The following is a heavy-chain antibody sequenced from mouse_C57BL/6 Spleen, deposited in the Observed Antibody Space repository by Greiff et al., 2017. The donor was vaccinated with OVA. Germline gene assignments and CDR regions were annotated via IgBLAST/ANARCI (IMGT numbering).Heavy chain of an antibody. Sequence: EVQVVESGGGLVKPGGSLKLSCAASGFTFSDYGMHWVRQAPEKGLEWVAYISSGSSTIYYADTVKGRFTISRDNAKNTLFLQMTSLRSEDTAMYYCATMVTKDAYWGQGTLVTVSA. V-gene: IGHV5-17*01. D-gene: IGHD2-2*01. CDR2: ISSGSSTI. CDR3: ATMVTKDAY. J-gene: IGHJ3*01. CDR1: GFTFSDYG.